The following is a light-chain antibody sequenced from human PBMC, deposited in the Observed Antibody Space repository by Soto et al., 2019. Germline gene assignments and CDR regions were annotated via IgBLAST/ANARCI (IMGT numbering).Light chain of an antibody. CDR3: QQFDSYPST. CDR1: QGISSA. Sequence: AIQLTQSPSSLSAFVGDRVIITCRASQGISSALAWYQQKPGKAPKLLIYDASNLENGVPSRFSGSGSGTDFTLTISSLQPEDSATFYCQQFDSYPSTFGQGTRLEIK. CDR2: DAS. J-gene: IGKJ5*01. V-gene: IGKV1-13*02.